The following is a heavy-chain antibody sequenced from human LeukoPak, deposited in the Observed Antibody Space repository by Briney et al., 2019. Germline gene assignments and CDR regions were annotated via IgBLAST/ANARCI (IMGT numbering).Heavy chain of an antibody. D-gene: IGHD5-18*01. V-gene: IGHV3-9*01. Sequence: PGGSLRLSCAASGFTFDDYAMHWVRQAPGKGLVWVSGISWNSGSIGYADSVKGRFTISRDNAKNSLYLQMNSLRAEDTALYYCAKNQDTAMISYYYGMDVWGQGTTVTVSS. CDR1: GFTFDDYA. CDR3: AKNQDTAMISYYYGMDV. CDR2: ISWNSGSI. J-gene: IGHJ6*02.